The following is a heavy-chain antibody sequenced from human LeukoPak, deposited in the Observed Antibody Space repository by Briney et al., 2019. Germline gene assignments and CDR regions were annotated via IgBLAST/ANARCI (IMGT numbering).Heavy chain of an antibody. J-gene: IGHJ4*02. CDR2: ISGSGGST. CDR1: GFTFSSYA. Sequence: PGGSLRLSCAASGFTFSSYAMSWVRQAPGKGLEWVSAISGSGGSTYYADSVKGRFTISRDNSKNTLYLQMNSLRAEDTAVYYCAKAESWIAAAGRRSFDYWGQGTLVTVSS. V-gene: IGHV3-23*01. D-gene: IGHD6-13*01. CDR3: AKAESWIAAAGRRSFDY.